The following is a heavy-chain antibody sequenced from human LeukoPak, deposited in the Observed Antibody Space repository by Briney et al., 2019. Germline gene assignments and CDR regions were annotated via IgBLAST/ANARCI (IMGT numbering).Heavy chain of an antibody. CDR2: INQRRNT. CDR3: ARHGWHAWYFDL. V-gene: IGHV4-34*01. Sequence: WXRQXXXXXLEWIGEINQRRNTNYNPSLKSRVTISIDTSKNQFSLKLSSVTAADTAVYYCARHGWHAWYFDLWGRGTLVTVSS. J-gene: IGHJ2*01. D-gene: IGHD6-19*01.